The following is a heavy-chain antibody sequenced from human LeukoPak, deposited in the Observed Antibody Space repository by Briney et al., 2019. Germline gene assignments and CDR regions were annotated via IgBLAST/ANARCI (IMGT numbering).Heavy chain of an antibody. V-gene: IGHV3-64*02. CDR3: ARMTLYGSGTVH. Sequence: GGSLRLSCAASGFTFSSYAMHWVRQAPGKGLEYVSGISSNGGSTWYAGSVKGRFTISRDNSKNTVNLQLGSLRIEDTAVYHCARMTLYGSGTVHWGQGILVTVSS. J-gene: IGHJ4*02. D-gene: IGHD3-10*01. CDR1: GFTFSSYA. CDR2: ISSNGGST.